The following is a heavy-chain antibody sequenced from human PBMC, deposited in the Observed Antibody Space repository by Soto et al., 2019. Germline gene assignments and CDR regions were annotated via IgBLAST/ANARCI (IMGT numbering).Heavy chain of an antibody. J-gene: IGHJ4*02. V-gene: IGHV4-4*02. Sequence: SETLSLTCAVSGSSISSSNWWIWVRQPPGQGREWSGDIYHSGNTNYNPSLKSRVTISVVKSKNHFSLKLSSVTAADTAVYYCAGQTYAFWSGYLNFDYWGQGTLVTVSS. CDR3: AGQTYAFWSGYLNFDY. CDR1: GSSISSSNW. CDR2: IYHSGNT. D-gene: IGHD3-3*01.